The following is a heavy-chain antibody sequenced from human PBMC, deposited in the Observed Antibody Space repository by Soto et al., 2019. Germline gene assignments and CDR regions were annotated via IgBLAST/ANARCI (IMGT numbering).Heavy chain of an antibody. CDR1: GGSIRNDNFY. J-gene: IGHJ4*02. D-gene: IGHD6-13*01. V-gene: IGHV4-31*03. CDR3: ATSYGNAWYTY. CDR2: ISYSGYT. Sequence: SETLSLTCTVSGGSIRNDNFYWSYLRQRPGKGLEWIGYISYSGYTYYHPSLKSRLTISVDTSNNQFTLNLTSVTVEDTAVYYCATSYGNAWYTYWGQGTQVTVSS.